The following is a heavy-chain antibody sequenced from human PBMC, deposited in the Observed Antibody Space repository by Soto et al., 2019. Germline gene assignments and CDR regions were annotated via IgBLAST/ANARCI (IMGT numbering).Heavy chain of an antibody. J-gene: IGHJ4*02. D-gene: IGHD6-13*01. CDR3: ARIHYIAAAAVYYFDY. V-gene: IGHV4-59*01. CDR1: GGSISSYY. CDR2: IYYSGST. Sequence: QVQLQESGPGLVKPSETLSLTCTVSGGSISSYYWSWIRQPPGKGLEWIGYIYYSGSTNYNPSLKSRIIISVDTSKNQFSLKLSSVTAADTAVYYCARIHYIAAAAVYYFDYWGQGTLVTVSS.